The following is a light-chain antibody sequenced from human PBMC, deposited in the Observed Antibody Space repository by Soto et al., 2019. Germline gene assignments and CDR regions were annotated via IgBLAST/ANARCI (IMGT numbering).Light chain of an antibody. CDR2: GAS. CDR1: QSVSTSN. J-gene: IGKJ1*01. Sequence: TVLTQSPGTLSSSPGERATLSCRASQSVSTSNLAWYQQRPGQAPRLLIYGASRRATGIPDRFSGSGSGTDFTLSISRLEPEDFAVYYCQQYDNSVWAFGQGTKVEIK. V-gene: IGKV3-20*01. CDR3: QQYDNSVWA.